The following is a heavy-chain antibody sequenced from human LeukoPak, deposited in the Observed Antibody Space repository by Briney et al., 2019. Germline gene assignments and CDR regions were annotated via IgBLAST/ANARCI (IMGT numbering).Heavy chain of an antibody. Sequence: SETLSLTCAVYGGSFSGYYWSWIRQPPGKGLEWIGEINHSGSTNYNPSLKSRVTRSVDTSKNQFSLKLSSVTAADTAVYYCARDLRPGYSSFDRNAFDIWGQGTMVTVSS. CDR2: INHSGST. J-gene: IGHJ3*02. V-gene: IGHV4-34*01. CDR1: GGSFSGYY. CDR3: ARDLRPGYSSFDRNAFDI. D-gene: IGHD6-19*01.